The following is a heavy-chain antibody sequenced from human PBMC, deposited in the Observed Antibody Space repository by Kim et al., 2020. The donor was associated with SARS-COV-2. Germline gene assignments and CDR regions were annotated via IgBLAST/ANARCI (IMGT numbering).Heavy chain of an antibody. CDR2: IYYSGST. D-gene: IGHD5-12*01. V-gene: IGHV4-59*08. CDR1: GGSISSYY. Sequence: SETLSLTCTVSGGSISSYYWSWIRQPPGKGLEWIGYIYYSGSTNYNPSLKSRVTISVDTSKNQFSLKLSSVTAADTAVYYCARWRRWLQLQNHWYFDLWGRGTLVTVSS. CDR3: ARWRRWLQLQNHWYFDL. J-gene: IGHJ2*01.